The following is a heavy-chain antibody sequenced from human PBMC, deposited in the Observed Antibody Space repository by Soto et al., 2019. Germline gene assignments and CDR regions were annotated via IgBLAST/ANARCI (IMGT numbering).Heavy chain of an antibody. CDR3: AKGGGYSYGYRWGFDY. CDR2: ISGSGGST. Sequence: GGSLRLSCAASGFTFSSYAMSWVRQAPGKGLEWVSAISGSGGSTYYADSVKGRFTISRDNSKNTLYLQMNSLRAEDTAVYYCAKGGGYSYGYRWGFDYWGQGTLVTVSS. D-gene: IGHD5-18*01. CDR1: GFTFSSYA. J-gene: IGHJ4*02. V-gene: IGHV3-23*01.